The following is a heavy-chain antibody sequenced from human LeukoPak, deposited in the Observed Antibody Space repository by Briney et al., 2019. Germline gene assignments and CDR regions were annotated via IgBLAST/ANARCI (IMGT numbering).Heavy chain of an antibody. CDR1: GFTFSTHA. V-gene: IGHV3-23*01. CDR2: IGESGDET. D-gene: IGHD2-2*01. Sequence: GGSLRLSCAASGFTFSTHAMTWVRQAPGKGLEWVSAIGESGDETYYADSVKGRFTISSDKSKNTLYLQMDSLRAEDTAVYYCAKGRSLSCFATLDSWGQGTLVTVSS. J-gene: IGHJ4*02. CDR3: AKGRSLSCFATLDS.